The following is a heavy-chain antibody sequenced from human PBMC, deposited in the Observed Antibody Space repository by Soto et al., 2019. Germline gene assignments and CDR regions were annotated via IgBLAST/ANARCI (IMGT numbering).Heavy chain of an antibody. CDR1: GFSLAASEMC. CDR3: ARMRPTEDIYGYYYYLDY. D-gene: IGHD3-22*01. Sequence: SGPTLVNPTQTLTPTSTVSGFSLAASEMCVSWIRQPPGKALEWLARIDWDDEKYYSTSLKTRLTISKDTSKNQVVLTMTNMDPVDTATYYCARMRPTEDIYGYYYYLDYWGQ. J-gene: IGHJ4*02. CDR2: IDWDDEK. V-gene: IGHV2-70*11.